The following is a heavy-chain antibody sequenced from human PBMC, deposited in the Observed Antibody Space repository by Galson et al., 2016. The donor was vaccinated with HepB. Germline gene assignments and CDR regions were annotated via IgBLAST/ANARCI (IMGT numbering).Heavy chain of an antibody. J-gene: IGHJ6*02. V-gene: IGHV3-66*01. CDR2: IYGGGST. CDR3: AREGTTGGLFGLDV. D-gene: IGHD1/OR15-1a*01. Sequence: SLRLSCAASGISVRSTYMTWVRQAPGKGLEWISVIYGGGSTYCADSVKGRFTISRYNSRNTLHLQMNNLRVEETAIYYCAREGTTGGLFGLDVWGQGTTVTVSS. CDR1: GISVRSTY.